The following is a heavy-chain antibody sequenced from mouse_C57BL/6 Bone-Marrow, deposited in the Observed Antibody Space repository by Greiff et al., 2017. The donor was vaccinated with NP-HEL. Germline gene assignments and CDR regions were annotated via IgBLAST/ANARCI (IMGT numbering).Heavy chain of an antibody. CDR2: IYPGDGDT. Sequence: QVQLQQSGPELVKPGASVKISCKASGYAFSSSWMNWVKQRPGKGLEWIGRIYPGDGDTNYNGKFKGKATLTADKSSSTAYMQLSSLTSEDSAVYFCARRIYYGSSYDWYFDVWGTGTTVTVSS. CDR3: ARRIYYGSSYDWYFDV. D-gene: IGHD1-1*01. V-gene: IGHV1-82*01. CDR1: GYAFSSSW. J-gene: IGHJ1*03.